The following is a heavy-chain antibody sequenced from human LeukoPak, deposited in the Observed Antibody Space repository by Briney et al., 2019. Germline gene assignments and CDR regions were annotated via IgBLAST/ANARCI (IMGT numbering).Heavy chain of an antibody. CDR2: ISDSGGST. V-gene: IGHV3-23*01. J-gene: IGHJ3*02. Sequence: PGGSLRLSCAVSGFTVSGNYMSWIRQAPGKGLEWVSVISDSGGSTYYADSVKGHFTISRDNSKNTLYLQMNSLRAEDTALYYCAKVAVEYFYDLSGYSYTKAGAIDIWGQGTMVTVSS. D-gene: IGHD3-22*01. CDR3: AKVAVEYFYDLSGYSYTKAGAIDI. CDR1: GFTVSGNY.